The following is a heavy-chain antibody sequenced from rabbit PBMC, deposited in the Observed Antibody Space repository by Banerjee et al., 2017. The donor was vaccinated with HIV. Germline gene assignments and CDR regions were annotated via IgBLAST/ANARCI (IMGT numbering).Heavy chain of an antibody. CDR3: AREESDGGGHLKL. J-gene: IGHJ4*01. Sequence: QSLEESGGDLVEPGASLTLTCTASGFSFSSSYYMCWVRQAPGKGLEWIGYIDTADGNIYYATWVNGRFTISSHNAQNTLYLQLNSLTAADTATYFCAREESDGGGHLKLWGPGTLVTVS. CDR1: GFSFSSSYY. V-gene: IGHV1S40*01. CDR2: IDTADGNI. D-gene: IGHD2-1*01.